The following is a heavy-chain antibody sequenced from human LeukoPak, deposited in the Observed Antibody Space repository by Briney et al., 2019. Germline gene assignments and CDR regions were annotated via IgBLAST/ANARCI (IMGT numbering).Heavy chain of an antibody. CDR2: IWYDGSNK. Sequence: GGSLRLSCAAPGFTFSSYGMHWVRQAPGKGLEWVAVIWYDGSNKYYADSVKGRFTISRDNSKNTLYLQMNSLRAEDTAVYYCARDINYYGSGSYYFGMDVWGQGTTVTVSS. J-gene: IGHJ6*02. CDR3: ARDINYYGSGSYYFGMDV. CDR1: GFTFSSYG. D-gene: IGHD3-10*01. V-gene: IGHV3-33*01.